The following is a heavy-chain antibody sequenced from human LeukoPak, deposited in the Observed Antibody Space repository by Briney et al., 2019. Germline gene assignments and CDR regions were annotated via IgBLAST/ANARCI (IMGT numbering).Heavy chain of an antibody. J-gene: IGHJ6*03. CDR1: GFTFSSYE. CDR3: ARAIGDYYYYFYMDV. V-gene: IGHV3-48*03. D-gene: IGHD4-17*01. CDR2: ISRGGSPI. Sequence: GGSLRLSCAASGFTFSSYEMNWVRQAPGKGLEWVSSISRGGSPIYYADSVKGRFTTSRDNAKSSLYLQMNSLRAEDTAVYYCARAIGDYYYYFYMDVWGKGTTVTISS.